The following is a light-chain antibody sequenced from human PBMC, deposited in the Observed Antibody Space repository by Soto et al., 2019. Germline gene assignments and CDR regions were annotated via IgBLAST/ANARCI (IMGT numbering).Light chain of an antibody. CDR1: QNVSTY. J-gene: IGKJ3*01. CDR2: DAS. Sequence: EIVLTQSPATLSLSPGERVTLSCRASQNVSTYLAWYQQKPGQAPRLLIYDASDRATGTPARFSGSGSGTDFTHTISSLEPEDFAVYYCQQRTNWLTFGPGTKVDIK. CDR3: QQRTNWLT. V-gene: IGKV3-11*01.